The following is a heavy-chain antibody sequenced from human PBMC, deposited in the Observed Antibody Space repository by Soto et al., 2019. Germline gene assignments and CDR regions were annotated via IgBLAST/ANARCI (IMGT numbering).Heavy chain of an antibody. D-gene: IGHD3-22*01. Sequence: ASVKVSCKASGYTFTSYGISWVRQAPGQGLEWMGWISAYNGNTNYAQKLQGRVTMTTGTSTSTAYMELRSLRSDDTAVYYCTRDVYYYDSSGYRSYYFDYWGQGTLVTVSS. J-gene: IGHJ4*02. CDR2: ISAYNGNT. CDR3: TRDVYYYDSSGYRSYYFDY. CDR1: GYTFTSYG. V-gene: IGHV1-18*01.